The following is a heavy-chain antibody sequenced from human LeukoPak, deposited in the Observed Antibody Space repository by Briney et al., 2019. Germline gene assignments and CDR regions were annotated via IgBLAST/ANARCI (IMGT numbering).Heavy chain of an antibody. CDR2: INTNGGTT. V-gene: IGHV3-23*01. J-gene: IGHJ4*02. D-gene: IGHD1-14*01. CDR1: GFTFSSYV. Sequence: PGGSLRLSCAASGFTFSSYVMSWVRQAPGKGLEWGSIINTNGGTTYYADSVKGRFTISRDNSKNTLYLQMNSLRAEDTAVYYCAKHPESGNFDYWGRGTLVTVSS. CDR3: AKHPESGNFDY.